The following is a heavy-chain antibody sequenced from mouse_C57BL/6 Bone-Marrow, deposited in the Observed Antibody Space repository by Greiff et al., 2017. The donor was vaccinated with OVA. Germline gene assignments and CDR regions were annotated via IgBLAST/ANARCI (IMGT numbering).Heavy chain of an antibody. D-gene: IGHD2-5*01. V-gene: IGHV1-15*01. CDR2: IDPETGGT. J-gene: IGHJ4*01. CDR3: TRSDYSNYVLYYYAMDY. CDR1: GYTFTDYE. Sequence: VQLQQSGAELVRPGASVTLSCKASGYTFTDYEMHWVKQTPVHGLEWIGAIDPETGGTAYNQKCKGKAILTADKSSSTAYMELRSLTSEDSAVYYCTRSDYSNYVLYYYAMDYWGQGTSVTVSS.